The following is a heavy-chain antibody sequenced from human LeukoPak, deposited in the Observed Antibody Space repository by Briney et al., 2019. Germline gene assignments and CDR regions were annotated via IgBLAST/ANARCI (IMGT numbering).Heavy chain of an antibody. D-gene: IGHD3-3*01. CDR1: GGSISSGDYY. V-gene: IGHV4-30-4*01. Sequence: PSETLSLTCTVSGGSISSGDYYWSWIRQPPGKGLEWIGYIYYSGSTYYNPSLKSRVTISVDTSKNQFSLKLSSVTAADTAVYYCARMYYDFWSGGGYWGQGTLVTVSS. J-gene: IGHJ4*02. CDR2: IYYSGST. CDR3: ARMYYDFWSGGGY.